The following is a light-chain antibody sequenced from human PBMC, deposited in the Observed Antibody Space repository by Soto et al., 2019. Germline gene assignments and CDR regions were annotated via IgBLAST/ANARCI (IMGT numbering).Light chain of an antibody. CDR1: QPVSSNF. J-gene: IGKJ5*01. CDR2: GFS. Sequence: ELVLTQSPGTLSLSPGESAALSCRASQPVSSNFLAWYQQKPGQAPRLLIYGFSSRASGIPDRFFGSGSGTDFTLTINRLEPEDFAVYYCQQYANSPITFGQGTRLEIK. CDR3: QQYANSPIT. V-gene: IGKV3-20*01.